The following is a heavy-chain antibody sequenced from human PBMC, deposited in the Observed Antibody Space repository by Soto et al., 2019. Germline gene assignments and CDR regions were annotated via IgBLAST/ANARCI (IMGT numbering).Heavy chain of an antibody. D-gene: IGHD1-26*01. CDR3: ARRRGSGVGATWFDP. Sequence: XXVKVSCKASGYTFTSYGISWVRRAPGQGLEWMGWISAYNGNTNSAQKLQGRVTMTTDTSTSTVYMELRSLRSHDTAVYYCARRRGSGVGATWFDPWGQGTLVTVS. CDR1: GYTFTSYG. CDR2: ISAYNGNT. V-gene: IGHV1-18*01. J-gene: IGHJ5*02.